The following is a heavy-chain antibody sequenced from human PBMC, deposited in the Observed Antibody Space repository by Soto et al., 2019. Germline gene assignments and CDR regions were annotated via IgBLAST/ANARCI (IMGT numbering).Heavy chain of an antibody. J-gene: IGHJ1*01. CDR3: GRQAALWEKVDF. CDR1: GFTFAKYW. V-gene: IGHV3-74*02. Sequence: EEQLVESGGGLVQPGGSLRLSCVVSGFTFAKYWMHRVRQAPGKGLVWVARIETDGTTQTYADSVEGRFTISRDNAKNTLYLHMNSLRAEDTAVYYCGRQAALWEKVDFRGHGTPVTVSP. CDR2: IETDGTTQ. D-gene: IGHD3-10*01.